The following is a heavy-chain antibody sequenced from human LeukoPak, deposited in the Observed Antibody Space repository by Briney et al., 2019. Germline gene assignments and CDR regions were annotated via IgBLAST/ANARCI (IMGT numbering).Heavy chain of an antibody. J-gene: IGHJ4*02. D-gene: IGHD4-17*01. Sequence: PGGSLRLSCAASGFTFSTYWMSWVRRAPGKGLEWVASIKQDGSEKYYVDSVKGRFTISRDNAKNSLYLQMNGLRAEDTAVYYCARERGRTTVTWFYFDYWGQGTLVTVSS. CDR3: ARERGRTTVTWFYFDY. V-gene: IGHV3-7*05. CDR1: GFTFSTYW. CDR2: IKQDGSEK.